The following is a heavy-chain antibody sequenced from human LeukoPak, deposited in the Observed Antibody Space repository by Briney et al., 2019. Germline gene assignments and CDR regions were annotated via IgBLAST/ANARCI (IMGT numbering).Heavy chain of an antibody. CDR3: ARIGGSAAGIIAEYFQH. CDR1: GYSISSGYY. CDR2: IYHSGST. J-gene: IGHJ1*01. Sequence: PSETLSLTCTVSGYSISSGYYWGWIRQPPGKGLEWIGSIYHSGSTYYNPSLKSRVTISVDTSKNQFSLKLSSVTAADTAVYYCARIGGSAAGIIAEYFQHWGQGTLVTVSS. D-gene: IGHD6-13*01. V-gene: IGHV4-38-2*02.